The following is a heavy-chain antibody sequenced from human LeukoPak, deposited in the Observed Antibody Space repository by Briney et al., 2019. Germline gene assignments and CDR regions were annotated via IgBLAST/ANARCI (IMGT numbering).Heavy chain of an antibody. CDR3: ARESGDDSSGYTFDY. CDR2: IIPIPGIA. CDR1: GGTFSSYT. V-gene: IGHV1-69*04. D-gene: IGHD3-22*01. Sequence: SVKVSCKASGGTFSSYTISWVRQAPGQGLEWMGRIIPIPGIANYAQKFQGRVTITADKSTSTAYMELSSLSSEDTAVYYCARESGDDSSGYTFDYWGQGTLVTVSS. J-gene: IGHJ4*02.